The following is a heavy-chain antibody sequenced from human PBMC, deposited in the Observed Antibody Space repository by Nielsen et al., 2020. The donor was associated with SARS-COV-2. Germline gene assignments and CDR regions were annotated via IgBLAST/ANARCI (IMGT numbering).Heavy chain of an antibody. Sequence: LSLTCAASGFTFSSYWMSWVRQAPGKGLEWVANIKQDGSEKYYVDSVKGRFTISRDNAKNTLYLQMNSLRAEDTAVYYCARARGAYGDYYYYYYTDVWGKGTTVTVSS. CDR1: GFTFSSYW. CDR2: IKQDGSEK. J-gene: IGHJ6*03. V-gene: IGHV3-7*01. CDR3: ARARGAYGDYYYYYYTDV. D-gene: IGHD4-17*01.